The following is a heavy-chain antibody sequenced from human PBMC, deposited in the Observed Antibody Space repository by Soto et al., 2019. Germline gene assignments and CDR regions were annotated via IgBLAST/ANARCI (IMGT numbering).Heavy chain of an antibody. CDR2: IIPIFGTA. Sequence: QVQLVQSGAEVKKPGSSVKVSCKASGGTFSSYAISWVRQAPGQGLEWMGGIIPIFGTANYAQKFQGRVMITADESTSTAYMELSSLRSEDTAVYYCARVIRYCSGGSCYPPQYYFDYWGQGTLVTVSS. J-gene: IGHJ4*02. CDR1: GGTFSSYA. CDR3: ARVIRYCSGGSCYPPQYYFDY. D-gene: IGHD2-15*01. V-gene: IGHV1-69*01.